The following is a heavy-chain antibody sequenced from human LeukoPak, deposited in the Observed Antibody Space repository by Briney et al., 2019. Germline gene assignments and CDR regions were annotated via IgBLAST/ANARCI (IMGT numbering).Heavy chain of an antibody. Sequence: ASVKVSCKTSGYTFATYEINWVRQAAGQGLEWMGWVHPNSGNTDYAQKFQGRVTMTRNTSISTAYMELSSLRSEDTAVYYCSRGPRNDPWGQGTPVTVSS. D-gene: IGHD1-14*01. CDR3: SRGPRNDP. V-gene: IGHV1-8*01. CDR1: GYTFATYE. CDR2: VHPNSGNT. J-gene: IGHJ5*02.